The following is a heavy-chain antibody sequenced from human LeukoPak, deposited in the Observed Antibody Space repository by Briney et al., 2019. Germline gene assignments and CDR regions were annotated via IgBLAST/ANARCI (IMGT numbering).Heavy chain of an antibody. CDR1: GRSISSGGYY. Sequence: SQTLSLTCTVSGRSISSGGYYWSWIRQHPGKGLEWIGYIYYSGSTNYNPSLKSRVTISVDTSKNQFSLKLSSVTAADTAVYYCASWTNYDSSGFDPWGQGTLVTVSS. CDR2: IYYSGST. D-gene: IGHD3-22*01. J-gene: IGHJ5*02. V-gene: IGHV4-31*03. CDR3: ASWTNYDSSGFDP.